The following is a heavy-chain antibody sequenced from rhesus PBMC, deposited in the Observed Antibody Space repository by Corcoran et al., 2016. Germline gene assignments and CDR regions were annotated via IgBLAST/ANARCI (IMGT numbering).Heavy chain of an antibody. CDR2: ISGSRGST. J-gene: IGHJ4*01. V-gene: IGHV4-165*01. D-gene: IGHD2-21*01. CDR3: AREGSHCTGSGCLDY. CDR1: GGSFSGSY. Sequence: QVQLQESGPGLVKPSEPLSLTCAVSGGSFSGSYWGWIRQPPRTGLEWIGYISGSRGSTDYNPSLKSRVTISTDTSKNQFSLKLSSVTAADTAVYYCAREGSHCTGSGCLDYWGQGVLVTVSS.